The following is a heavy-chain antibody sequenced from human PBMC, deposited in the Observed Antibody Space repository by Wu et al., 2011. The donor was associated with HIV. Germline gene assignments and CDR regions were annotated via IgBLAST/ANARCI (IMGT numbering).Heavy chain of an antibody. D-gene: IGHD5-12*01. J-gene: IGHJ6*02. CDR1: GYSFSSYW. Sequence: KGSGYSFSSYWIGWVRQMPGKGLEWMGSIYPGDSDTRYSPSSQGQVTISVDKSNSTAYLQWKTLKASDTAMYYCARRDRLRMGRNYYYAMDVWGQGTTVIVS. CDR2: IYPGDSDT. CDR3: ARRDRLRMGRNYYYAMDV. V-gene: IGHV5-51*01.